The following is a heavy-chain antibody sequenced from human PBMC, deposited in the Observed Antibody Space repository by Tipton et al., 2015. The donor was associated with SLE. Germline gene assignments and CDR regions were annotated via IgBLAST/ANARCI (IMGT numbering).Heavy chain of an antibody. CDR2: IRYDGSHQ. CDR1: GFSLRSYG. Sequence: SLRLSCVASGFSLRSYGIHWVRQAPGKGLEWVAFIRYDGSHQFYADSVKDRFTISRDTSKNTLYLQMDSLRAEDTAVYYCARVNGQLGGMPDFWGQGTLVTVSS. J-gene: IGHJ4*02. V-gene: IGHV3-30*02. D-gene: IGHD3-16*01. CDR3: ARVNGQLGGMPDF.